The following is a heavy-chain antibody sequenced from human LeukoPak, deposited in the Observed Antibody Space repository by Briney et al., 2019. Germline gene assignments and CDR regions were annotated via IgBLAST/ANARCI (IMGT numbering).Heavy chain of an antibody. CDR3: TTELYGGPDN. J-gene: IGHJ4*02. Sequence: GGSLRLPCAASGFIFSNAWMSWVRQAPGKGLEWIGRTISKANGGATQYAAPVKGRFTISRDDSKTTLYLQMNSLKTEDTAVYYCTTELYGGPDNWGQGTLVTVSS. CDR2: TISKANGGAT. D-gene: IGHD3-10*01. CDR1: GFIFSNAW. V-gene: IGHV3-15*01.